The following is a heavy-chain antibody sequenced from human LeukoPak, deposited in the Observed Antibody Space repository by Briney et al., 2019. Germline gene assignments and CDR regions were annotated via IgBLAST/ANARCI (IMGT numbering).Heavy chain of an antibody. V-gene: IGHV4-34*12. CDR1: GESFSGYY. CDR3: AREGLNMVRGVIPKEAWGWFDP. J-gene: IGHJ5*02. Sequence: SETLSLTCVVYGESFSGYYWTWIRQPPGKGLEWIGEIIDTGSTKYNSSLKSRVTISVDTSKNEFSLKLSSVTAADTAVYYCAREGLNMVRGVIPKEAWGWFDPWGQGTLVTVSS. CDR2: IIDTGST. D-gene: IGHD3-10*01.